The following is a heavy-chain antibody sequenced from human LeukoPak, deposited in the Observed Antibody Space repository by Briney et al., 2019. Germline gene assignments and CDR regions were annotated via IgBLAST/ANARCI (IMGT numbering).Heavy chain of an antibody. V-gene: IGHV4-38-2*01. D-gene: IGHD3-10*01. J-gene: IGHJ5*02. Sequence: SETLSLTCAVSGYSISSGYYWGWIRQPPGKGLEWIGSIYHSGSTYNNPSLKSRVTISVDTSKNQFSLKLSSVTAADTAVYYCARLRHYYGSGSLNWFDPWGQGTLVTVSS. CDR2: IYHSGST. CDR3: ARLRHYYGSGSLNWFDP. CDR1: GYSISSGYY.